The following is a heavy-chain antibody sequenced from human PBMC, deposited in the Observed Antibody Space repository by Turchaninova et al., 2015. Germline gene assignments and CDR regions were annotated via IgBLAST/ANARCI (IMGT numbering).Heavy chain of an antibody. J-gene: IGHJ4*02. Sequence: WVRQAPGRGLEWVSPLRGGSGNTNYADSVKGRFTISRDNSKNTLYLQMNSLRAEDTAVYYCAKHYYYDNSGNHGPSDYWGQGTLVTVSS. CDR2: LRGGSGNT. D-gene: IGHD3-22*01. CDR3: AKHYYYDNSGNHGPSDY. V-gene: IGHV3-23*01.